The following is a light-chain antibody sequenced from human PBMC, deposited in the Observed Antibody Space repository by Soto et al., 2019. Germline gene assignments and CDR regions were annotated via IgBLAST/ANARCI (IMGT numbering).Light chain of an antibody. J-gene: IGLJ1*01. CDR1: SSNIGSNY. CDR2: RNN. Sequence: QSVLTQPPSASGTPGQRVTISCSGSSSNIGSNYVYWYQHLTGTAPKLLIYRNNQRPSGVPDRFSGSKSGTSASLAISGLRSEDYADYYCATWDDSLSNYVFGTGTKLTVL. CDR3: ATWDDSLSNYV. V-gene: IGLV1-47*01.